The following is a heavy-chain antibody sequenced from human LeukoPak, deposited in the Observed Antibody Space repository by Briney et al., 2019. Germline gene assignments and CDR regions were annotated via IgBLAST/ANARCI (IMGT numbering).Heavy chain of an antibody. J-gene: IGHJ6*03. CDR2: ISSSSSTI. CDR3: ARVGKGYYYYMDV. Sequence: GGSLRLSCAASGFTFSSYSMNWVRQAPGKGLEWVSYISSSSSTIYYADSVKGRFTISRDNAENSLYLQMNSLRAEDTAVYYCARVGKGYYYYMDVWGKGTTVTVSS. V-gene: IGHV3-48*01. D-gene: IGHD1-14*01. CDR1: GFTFSSYS.